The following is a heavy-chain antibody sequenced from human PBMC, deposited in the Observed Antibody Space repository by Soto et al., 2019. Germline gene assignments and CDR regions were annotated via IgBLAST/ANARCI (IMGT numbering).Heavy chain of an antibody. Sequence: TSETLSLTCAVYGGSFSGYYWSWIRQPPGKGLEWIGEINHSGSTNYNPSLKSRVTISVDRSKNQFSLKLSSVTAADTAVYYCARALGYCISTSCGGMDVWGQGTTVTVSS. D-gene: IGHD2-2*01. CDR1: GGSFSGYY. J-gene: IGHJ6*02. V-gene: IGHV4-34*01. CDR2: INHSGST. CDR3: ARALGYCISTSCGGMDV.